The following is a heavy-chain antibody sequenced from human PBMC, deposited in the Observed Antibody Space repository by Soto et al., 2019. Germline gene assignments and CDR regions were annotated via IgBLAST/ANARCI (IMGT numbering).Heavy chain of an antibody. J-gene: IGHJ5*02. Sequence: QVQLQESGPGLVKPSETLSLTCTVSGGSISSYYWSWIRQPPGKGLEWIGYIYYSGSTNYNPSLKSRVTISVDTSKNQVSLKLSSVTAADTAVYYCARVSCGDYEWFDPWGQGTLVTVSS. V-gene: IGHV4-59*01. CDR2: IYYSGST. CDR3: ARVSCGDYEWFDP. CDR1: GGSISSYY. D-gene: IGHD4-17*01.